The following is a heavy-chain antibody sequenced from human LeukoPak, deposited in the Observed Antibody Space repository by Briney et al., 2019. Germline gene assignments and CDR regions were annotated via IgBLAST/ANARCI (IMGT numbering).Heavy chain of an antibody. D-gene: IGHD2-2*01. CDR3: ARDSAHIVVVPVVIPPGLDNWFDP. J-gene: IGHJ5*02. Sequence: KPGGSLRLSCAASGFTFSDYYMSWIRQAPGKGLEWVSYISGSNSNTKYADSVKGRFTISRDNAKNSLYLQMNSLRAEDTAVYYCARDSAHIVVVPVVIPPGLDNWFDPWGQGTLVTVSS. V-gene: IGHV3-11*05. CDR1: GFTFSDYY. CDR2: ISGSNSNT.